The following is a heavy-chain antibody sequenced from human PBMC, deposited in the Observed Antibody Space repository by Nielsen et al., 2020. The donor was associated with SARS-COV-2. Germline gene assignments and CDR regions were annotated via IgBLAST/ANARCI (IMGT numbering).Heavy chain of an antibody. Sequence: GESLKISCAVSGLSVSDNNMNWVRQAPGKGLEWVSILYSGGTTYYADSVKGRFTISRDNSKNTLDLQMNSLRAEDTAVYYCAKDKGYYYGMDVWGQGTTVTVSS. CDR3: AKDKGYYYGMDV. V-gene: IGHV3-53*01. CDR1: GLSVSDNN. CDR2: LYSGGTT. J-gene: IGHJ6*02.